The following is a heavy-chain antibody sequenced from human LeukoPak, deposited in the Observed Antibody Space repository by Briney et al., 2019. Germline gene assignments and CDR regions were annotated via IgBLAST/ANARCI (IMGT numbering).Heavy chain of an antibody. J-gene: IGHJ4*02. CDR1: GGSISGYY. V-gene: IGHV4-59*01. CDR2: MHYSGST. D-gene: IGHD5-18*01. CDR3: ARDKAGYGDYFDY. Sequence: SSETLSLTCTVSGGSISGYYWSWIRQPPGKGLEWIGYMHYSGSTNYNPSLRSRVTISVDTSKNQFSLKLSSVTAADTAVYYCARDKAGYGDYFDYWGQGTLVTVSS.